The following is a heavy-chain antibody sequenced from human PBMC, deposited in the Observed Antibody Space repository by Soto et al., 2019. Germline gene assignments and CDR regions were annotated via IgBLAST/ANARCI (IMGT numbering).Heavy chain of an antibody. CDR3: ARWRDAVSQFYSPRGMDV. CDR1: GYNLAAYY. J-gene: IGHJ6*02. V-gene: IGHV1-2*02. CDR2: MDPITGGT. Sequence: ASVKVSCTASGYNLAAYYTYWVLQAPGLGLEWVGLMDPITGGTDYEERLRDRVTMTRDTSINTAYMELRRLRSAETAIYFCARWRDAVSQFYSPRGMDVCGQGGTVAAAS. D-gene: IGHD2-15*01.